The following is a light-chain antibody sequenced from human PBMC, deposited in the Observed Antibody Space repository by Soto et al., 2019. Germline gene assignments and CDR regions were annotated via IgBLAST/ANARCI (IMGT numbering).Light chain of an antibody. CDR1: RSDVGFYNS. V-gene: IGLV2-14*03. CDR3: KSYTTRFTYV. CDR2: DVF. Sequence: QSVLTQPASVSASPRQSITISCTGTRSDVGFYNSVSWYQHHPGKAPKLIIYDVFNRSSGVSSRFSGSKSDNTASLTISGLQAEDVAAYYCKSYTTRFTYVFGSGTKVTVL. J-gene: IGLJ1*01.